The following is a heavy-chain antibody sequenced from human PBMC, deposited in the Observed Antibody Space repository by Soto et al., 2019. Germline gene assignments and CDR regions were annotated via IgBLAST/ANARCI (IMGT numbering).Heavy chain of an antibody. V-gene: IGHV1-69*13. CDR2: IIPIFGTA. J-gene: IGHJ6*02. CDR3: ARDGNWNSYYYYYGMDV. CDR1: GGTFSSYA. D-gene: IGHD1-7*01. Sequence: SVKVSCKASGGTFSSYAISWVRQAPGQGLEWMGGIIPIFGTANYAQKFQGRVTITADESTSTAYMELSSLRSEDTAVYYCARDGNWNSYYYYYGMDVWGQGTTVTVSS.